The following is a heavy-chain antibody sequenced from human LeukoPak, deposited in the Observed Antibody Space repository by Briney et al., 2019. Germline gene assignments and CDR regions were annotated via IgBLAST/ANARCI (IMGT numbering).Heavy chain of an antibody. CDR1: GGSISSYY. CDR2: IYYSGST. D-gene: IGHD2-8*02. CDR3: ARGSTGGIFDY. V-gene: IGHV4-59*01. J-gene: IGHJ4*02. Sequence: SETLSLTCTVSGGSISSYYWSWLRQPPGKGLEWIGYIYYSGSTNYNPSLKSRVTISVDTSKNQFSLKLSSVTAADTAVYYCARGSTGGIFDYWGQGTLVTVSS.